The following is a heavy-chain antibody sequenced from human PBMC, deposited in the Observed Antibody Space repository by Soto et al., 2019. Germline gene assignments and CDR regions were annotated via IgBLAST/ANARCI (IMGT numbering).Heavy chain of an antibody. CDR3: ASHPSTEYSGSYYYFDY. V-gene: IGHV4-4*02. Sequence: LSLTCAVSGGSISSSNWWSWVRQPPGKGLEWIGEIYHSGSTNYNPSLKSRVTISVDKSKNQFSLKLSSVTAADTAVYYCASHPSTEYSGSYYYFDYWGQGTLVTVSS. CDR1: GGSISSSNW. J-gene: IGHJ4*02. CDR2: IYHSGST. D-gene: IGHD1-26*01.